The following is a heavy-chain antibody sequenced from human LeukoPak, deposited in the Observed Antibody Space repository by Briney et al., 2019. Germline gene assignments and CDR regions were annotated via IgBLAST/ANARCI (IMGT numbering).Heavy chain of an antibody. D-gene: IGHD3-22*01. CDR2: IYPGDSDT. V-gene: IGHV5-51*01. CDR1: GYSFTSYW. J-gene: IGHJ3*02. Sequence: GESLKISCKGSGYSFTSYWIGWVRQMPGKGLEWMGIIYPGDSDTRYSPSFQGQVTISADKSISTAYLQWSSLKASDTAMYYCARLSRITMIVVAWNDAFDIWGQGTMVTVSS. CDR3: ARLSRITMIVVAWNDAFDI.